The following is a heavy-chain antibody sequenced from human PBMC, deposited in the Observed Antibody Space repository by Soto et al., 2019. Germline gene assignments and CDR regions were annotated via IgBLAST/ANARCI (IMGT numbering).Heavy chain of an antibody. CDR3: ARERGYSYGPSGEFDY. V-gene: IGHV4-4*02. Sequence: LTCAVCGESMNINKWWGWVRQPPGKGLEWIGEIYYSGRTNYTPSLKSRVTISVDKSKNHFSLRLTSVTAADTAIYYCARERGYSYGPSGEFDYWGQGTLVTVSS. J-gene: IGHJ4*02. CDR2: IYYSGRT. CDR1: GESMNINKW. D-gene: IGHD5-18*01.